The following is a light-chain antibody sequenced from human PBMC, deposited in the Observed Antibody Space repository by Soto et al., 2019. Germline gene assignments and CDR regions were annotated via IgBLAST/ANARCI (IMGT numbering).Light chain of an antibody. CDR2: GAS. Sequence: EIVLTQSPGTLSLSPGERATLSCRARQSVSSSNLTWYQQKHDQAPRLLIYGASSRATGIPDRFSGSGSGTDFTLTISRLEPEDFAVYYCQQYGSSRTFGQGTKVDIK. CDR3: QQYGSSRT. V-gene: IGKV3-20*01. CDR1: QSVSSSN. J-gene: IGKJ1*01.